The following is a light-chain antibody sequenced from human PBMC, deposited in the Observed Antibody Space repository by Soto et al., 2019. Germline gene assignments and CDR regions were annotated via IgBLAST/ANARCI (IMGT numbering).Light chain of an antibody. CDR3: QQYNSYPYT. V-gene: IGKV1-5*03. Sequence: DIQMTQSPSTLSASVGDRVTITCRASQTISNWLAWYQQKPGKAPKLLIYKASTLQSGVPSRFSGGGSGTEFTITITSLQPDDFETYYCQQYNSYPYTFGPGTKLDIK. J-gene: IGKJ2*01. CDR2: KAS. CDR1: QTISNW.